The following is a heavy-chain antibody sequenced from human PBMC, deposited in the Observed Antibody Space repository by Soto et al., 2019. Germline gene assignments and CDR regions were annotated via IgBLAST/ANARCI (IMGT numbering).Heavy chain of an antibody. CDR1: GGSISSGGYY. V-gene: IGHV4-31*03. CDR2: IYYSGST. J-gene: IGHJ6*02. Sequence: SETLSLTCTVSGGSISSGGYYWSWIRQHPGKGLEWIGYIYYSGSTYYNPSLKSRVTISVDTSKNQFSLKLSSVTAADTAVYYCARDRGITMIVVAPTHYYYGMDVWGQGTTVTVSS. CDR3: ARDRGITMIVVAPTHYYYGMDV. D-gene: IGHD3-22*01.